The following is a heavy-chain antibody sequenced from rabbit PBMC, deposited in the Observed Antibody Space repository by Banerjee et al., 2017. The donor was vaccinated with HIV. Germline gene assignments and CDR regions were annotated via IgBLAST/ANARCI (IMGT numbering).Heavy chain of an antibody. D-gene: IGHD8-1*01. V-gene: IGHV1S43*01. CDR1: GIDFNSYYY. CDR3: ARSVGSSFYFNF. Sequence: QEQLVESGGGLVQPEGSLTLTCKASGIDFNSYYYMCWVRQAPGKGLELIACIYTSSDYTWYASWVNGRFTISRSTSLNTVDLKMTSLTAADTATYFCARSVGSSFYFNFWGPGTLVTDS. J-gene: IGHJ4*01. CDR2: IYTSSDYT.